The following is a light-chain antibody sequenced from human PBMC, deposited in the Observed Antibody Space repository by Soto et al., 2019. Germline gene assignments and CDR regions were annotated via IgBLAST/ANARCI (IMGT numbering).Light chain of an antibody. CDR1: SSDVGGYDY. Sequence: QSVLTEPASVSWSPGQSITISCTGTSSDVGGYDYVSWYQQLPGKAPKLLIYDVNNRPSGVSHRFSGSKSGNTASLTISGLQAEDEADYYCSSSTGSSTFVFGTGTKVTVL. V-gene: IGLV2-14*01. CDR2: DVN. J-gene: IGLJ1*01. CDR3: SSSTGSSTFV.